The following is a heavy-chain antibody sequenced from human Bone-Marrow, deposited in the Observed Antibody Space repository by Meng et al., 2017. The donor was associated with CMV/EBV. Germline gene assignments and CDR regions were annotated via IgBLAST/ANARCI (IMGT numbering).Heavy chain of an antibody. J-gene: IGHJ6*02. CDR2: INQDGSGK. D-gene: IGHD2-8*01. CDR3: VGAYFERYCFNGECYNFHYYYGMDV. V-gene: IGHV3-7*04. Sequence: GESLKISCAASGFTFSRYWMSWVRQAPGKGLEWVANINQDGSGKYYLGSVKGRFTISRDNAKNSLYLQMNSLRAEDTAVYYCVGAYFERYCFNGECYNFHYYYGMDVCGQGTTVTVSS. CDR1: GFTFSRYW.